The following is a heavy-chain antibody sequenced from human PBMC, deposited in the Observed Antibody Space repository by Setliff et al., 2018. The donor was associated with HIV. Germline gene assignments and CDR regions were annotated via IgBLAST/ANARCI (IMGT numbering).Heavy chain of an antibody. CDR3: ARDNYYDSSGAIGY. CDR1: GGTFSRHT. CDR2: ISPIFGTP. J-gene: IGHJ4*02. D-gene: IGHD3-22*01. Sequence: ASVKVSCKSSGGTFSRHTISWVRQAPGQGLEWMGGISPIFGTPNYAQNFQGRVSITADASTSTAYMELSSLTSEDTAVYYCARDNYYDSSGAIGYWGQGTLVTVSS. V-gene: IGHV1-69*13.